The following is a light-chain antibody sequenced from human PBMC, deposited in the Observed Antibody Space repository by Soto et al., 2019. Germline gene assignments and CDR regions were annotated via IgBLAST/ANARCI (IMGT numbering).Light chain of an antibody. CDR1: QSISSW. CDR2: DAS. CDR3: QQYNSYSPT. Sequence: DIQMTQSPSTLSASVGDRVTITCRASQSISSWLAWYQQKPGKAPKLLIYDASSLESGFPSGFSSSGSGTEFTLTISILQPDDFATYCCQQYNSYSPTFGPRTKVDSK. V-gene: IGKV1-5*01. J-gene: IGKJ3*01.